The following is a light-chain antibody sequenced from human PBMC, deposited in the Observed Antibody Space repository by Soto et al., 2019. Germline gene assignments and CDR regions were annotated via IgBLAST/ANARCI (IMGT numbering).Light chain of an antibody. Sequence: DIVLTQSPGTLSLSPGERATLSCRASQSISNNYLAWYQQKLGQAPRLLIYGASSRATGTPDRFSGSGSGTDFTLTISRLEPEDFAVYYCQQYVSSLKTFGQGTKVDIK. J-gene: IGKJ1*01. CDR2: GAS. CDR1: QSISNNY. CDR3: QQYVSSLKT. V-gene: IGKV3-20*01.